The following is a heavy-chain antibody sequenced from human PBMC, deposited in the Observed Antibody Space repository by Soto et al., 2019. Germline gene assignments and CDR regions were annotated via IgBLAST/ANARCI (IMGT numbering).Heavy chain of an antibody. D-gene: IGHD3-22*01. CDR1: GGTFSSYA. Sequence: QVQLVQSGAEVKKPGSSVKVSCKASGGTFSSYAISWVRQAPGQGLEWMGGIIPIFGTANYAQKFQGRVTITADESTSTAYMELRSLRYEDTAVYYCARSPGGYYDSSGYFAYWGQGTLVTVSS. CDR2: IIPIFGTA. CDR3: ARSPGGYYDSSGYFAY. J-gene: IGHJ4*02. V-gene: IGHV1-69*01.